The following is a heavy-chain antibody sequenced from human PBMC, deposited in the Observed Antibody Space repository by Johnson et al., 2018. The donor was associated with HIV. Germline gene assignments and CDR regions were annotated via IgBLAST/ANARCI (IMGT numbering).Heavy chain of an antibody. CDR2: ISSSGSTI. CDR1: GFTFSDYY. Sequence: VQLVESGGGVVRPGGSLRLSCAASGFTFSDYYMSWIRQAPGQGLEWVSYISSSGSTIYYADYVKGRFPISRYNAKNSLYLQMNSLRAEDTAVYYCARTSGSYYERDALDIWGQGTMVTVSS. CDR3: ARTSGSYYERDALDI. D-gene: IGHD1-26*01. J-gene: IGHJ3*02. V-gene: IGHV3-11*04.